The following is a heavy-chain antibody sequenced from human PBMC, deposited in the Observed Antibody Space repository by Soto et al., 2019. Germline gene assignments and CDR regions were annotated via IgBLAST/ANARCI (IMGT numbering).Heavy chain of an antibody. CDR3: AHTPNVGYYYYGMDV. Sequence: QVQLVQSGAEVKKPGSSVKVSCKASGGTFSSYAISWVRQAPGQGLEWMGGIIPIFGTANYAQKFQGRVTIXXDXSXXTAYMELSSLRSEDTAVYYCAHTPNVGYYYYGMDVWGQGPTVTVSS. J-gene: IGHJ6*02. CDR1: GGTFSSYA. CDR2: IIPIFGTA. D-gene: IGHD1-26*01. V-gene: IGHV1-69*12.